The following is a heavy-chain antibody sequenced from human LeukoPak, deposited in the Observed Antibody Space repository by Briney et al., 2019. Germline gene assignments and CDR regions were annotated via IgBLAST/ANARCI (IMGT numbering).Heavy chain of an antibody. J-gene: IGHJ4*02. CDR3: ARDRSGIPFDY. CDR1: GYTFTSYY. V-gene: IGHV1-46*01. CDR2: INPSGGST. D-gene: IGHD6-19*01. Sequence: ASVKVSCKASGYTFTSYYMRWVRQAPGQGLEWMGIINPSGGSTSYAQKFQGRVTMTRDTSTSTVYMELSSLRSEDTAVYYCARDRSGIPFDYWGQGTLVTVSS.